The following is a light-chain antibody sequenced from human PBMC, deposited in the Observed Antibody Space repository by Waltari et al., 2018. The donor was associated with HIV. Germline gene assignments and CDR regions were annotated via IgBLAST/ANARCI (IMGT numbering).Light chain of an antibody. Sequence: QSVLTQPASVSGSPGQSITISCTGTTRDVGAYDYVSWYQQYPGKAPKLLIYEVTIRSPGISYRFSGSKSGNTASMTISGLQPEDEAHYYCSSYAATTTILFGGGTRLTVL. V-gene: IGLV2-14*01. CDR3: SSYAATTTIL. CDR2: EVT. CDR1: TRDVGAYDY. J-gene: IGLJ3*02.